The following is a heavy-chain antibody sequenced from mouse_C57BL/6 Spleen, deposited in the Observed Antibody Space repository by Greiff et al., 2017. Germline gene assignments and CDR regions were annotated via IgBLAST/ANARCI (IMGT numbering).Heavy chain of an antibody. CDR1: GYTFTSYW. J-gene: IGHJ3*01. D-gene: IGHD1-1*01. Sequence: VQGVESGAELAKPGASVKLSCKASGYTFTSYWMHWVKQRPGQGLEWIGYINPSSGYTKYNQKFKDKATLTADKSSSTAYMQLSSLTYEDSAVYYCARPLYYGSSQAWFAYWGQGTLVTVSA. V-gene: IGHV1-7*01. CDR3: ARPLYYGSSQAWFAY. CDR2: INPSSGYT.